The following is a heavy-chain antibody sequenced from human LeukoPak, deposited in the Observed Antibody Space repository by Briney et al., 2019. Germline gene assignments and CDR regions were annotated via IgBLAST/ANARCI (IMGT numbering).Heavy chain of an antibody. CDR2: ISGSGGST. D-gene: IGHD6-19*01. CDR3: AKAAGSGWYPANYFDY. J-gene: IGHJ4*02. CDR1: GFTFSSYA. Sequence: GGSLRLSCAASGFTFSSYALSWVRQAPGKGLEWVSAISGSGGSTYYADSVKGRLTISRDNSKNTLYLQMNSLRAEDTAVYYCAKAAGSGWYPANYFDYWGQGTLVTVSS. V-gene: IGHV3-23*01.